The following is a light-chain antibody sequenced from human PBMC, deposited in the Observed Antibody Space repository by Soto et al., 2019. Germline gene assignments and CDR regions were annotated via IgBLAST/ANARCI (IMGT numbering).Light chain of an antibody. V-gene: IGKV3-15*01. Sequence: EIVLTQSPATLSLSPGERATLSCRASQSVSSYLAWYQQKPGQAPRLLIYGASTRATGIPVRFTGSGSGTEFTLTISSLQSEDFAVYYCQNYSNWPPWTFGRGTKVDIK. CDR3: QNYSNWPPWT. CDR1: QSVSSY. CDR2: GAS. J-gene: IGKJ1*01.